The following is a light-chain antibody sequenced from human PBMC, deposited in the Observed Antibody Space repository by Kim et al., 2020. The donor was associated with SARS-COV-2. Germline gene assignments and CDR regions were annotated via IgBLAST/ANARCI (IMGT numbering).Light chain of an antibody. V-gene: IGLV2-18*02. J-gene: IGLJ1*01. CDR2: DVT. CDR3: SSYTTTWTYV. Sequence: GQSVNVSCTGTSNDIGSTNRVSWYQQPPGTAPKLIIYDVTNRPSGVPDRFSGSKSANTASLTISGLQAEDEADYFCSSYTTTWTYVFGTGTKVTVL. CDR1: SNDIGSTNR.